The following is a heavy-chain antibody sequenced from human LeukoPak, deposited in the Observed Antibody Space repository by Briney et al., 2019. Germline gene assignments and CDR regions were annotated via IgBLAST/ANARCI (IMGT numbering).Heavy chain of an antibody. V-gene: IGHV4-59*01. CDR3: AGDTYGTDY. CDR1: GGSISGYY. Sequence: SETLSLTCTVSGGSISGYYWSWIRQPPGKGLEWIGFISYSGGTNYNPSLKSRVTISVDTSKNQFSLKLTSVTAADTAIYYCAGDTYGTDYWGQGTLVTVSS. J-gene: IGHJ4*02. D-gene: IGHD5-18*01. CDR2: ISYSGGT.